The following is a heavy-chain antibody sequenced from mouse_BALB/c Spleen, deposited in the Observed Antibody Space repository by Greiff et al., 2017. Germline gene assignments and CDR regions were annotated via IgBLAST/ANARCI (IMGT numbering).Heavy chain of an antibody. CDR1: GFTFSSYT. J-gene: IGHJ4*01. V-gene: IGHV5-12-2*01. Sequence: EVQLVESGGGLVQPGGSLKLSCAASGFTFSSYTMSWVRQTPEKRLEWVAYISNGGGSTYYPDTVKGRFTISRDNAKNTLYLQMSSLKSEDTAMYYCARHGNYYGSDAMDYWGQGTSVTVSS. D-gene: IGHD1-1*01. CDR3: ARHGNYYGSDAMDY. CDR2: ISNGGGST.